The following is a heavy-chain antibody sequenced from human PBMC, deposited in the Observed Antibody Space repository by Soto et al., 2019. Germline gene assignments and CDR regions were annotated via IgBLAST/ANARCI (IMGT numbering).Heavy chain of an antibody. CDR3: AREGGGSYSDS. D-gene: IGHD1-26*01. V-gene: IGHV4-34*01. CDR2: INYSGST. Sequence: PSETLSLTCAVYGGSFSGYYWSWIRQPPGKGLEWIGEINYSGSTNYNPSLKSRVTMSVDTSKNQFSLRLTSVTAADTAVYYCAREGGGSYSDSWGQGTLVTVSS. J-gene: IGHJ4*02. CDR1: GGSFSGYY.